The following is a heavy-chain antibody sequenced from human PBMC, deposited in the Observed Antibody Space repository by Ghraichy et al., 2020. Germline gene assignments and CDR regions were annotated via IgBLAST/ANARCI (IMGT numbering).Heavy chain of an antibody. Sequence: SETLSLTCTVSGGSISSGSYYWSWIRQPAGKGLEWIGRIYTSGSTNYNPSLKSRVTISVDTSKNQFSLKLSSVTAADTAVYYCARAATFYWYFDLWGRGTLVTVSS. CDR2: IYTSGST. CDR3: ARAATFYWYFDL. D-gene: IGHD2-15*01. CDR1: GGSISSGSYY. V-gene: IGHV4-61*02. J-gene: IGHJ2*01.